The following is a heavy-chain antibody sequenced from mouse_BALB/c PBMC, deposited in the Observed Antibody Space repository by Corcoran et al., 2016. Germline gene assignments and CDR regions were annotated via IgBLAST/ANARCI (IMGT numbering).Heavy chain of an antibody. CDR1: GFSLSTSGMS. Sequence: QVTLKESGPGILQPSQTLSLTCSFSGFSLSTSGMSVGWIRQPSGKGLEWLAHIWGNDDKYYNPALKSPLTISKDTSNNQVFLKIASVVTADTATYYCARIYYDYDLFAYWGQGTLVTVSA. J-gene: IGHJ3*01. V-gene: IGHV8-8*01. D-gene: IGHD2-4*01. CDR2: IWGNDDK. CDR3: ARIYYDYDLFAY.